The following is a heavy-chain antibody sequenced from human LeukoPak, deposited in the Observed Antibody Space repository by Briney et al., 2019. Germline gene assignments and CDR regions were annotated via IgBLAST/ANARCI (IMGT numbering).Heavy chain of an antibody. V-gene: IGHV4-31*03. Sequence: PSETLSLTCTVSGGSISSGGYLWSWIRQHPGKGLEWIGYIFYSGSTYYNPSLKSRVAISVDTSKNQFSLKLSSVTAADTAVYYCARESNDYGAKSLDYWGQGTLVTVSS. D-gene: IGHD4-23*01. CDR1: GGSISSGGYL. J-gene: IGHJ4*02. CDR3: ARESNDYGAKSLDY. CDR2: IFYSGST.